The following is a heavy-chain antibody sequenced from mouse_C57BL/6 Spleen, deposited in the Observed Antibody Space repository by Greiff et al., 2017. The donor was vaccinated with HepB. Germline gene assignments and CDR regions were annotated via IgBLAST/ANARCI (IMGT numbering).Heavy chain of an antibody. D-gene: IGHD2-3*01. CDR1: GYSFTGYF. CDR3: ARSDDGYQAWFAY. J-gene: IGHJ3*01. V-gene: IGHV1-20*01. CDR2: INPYNGDT. Sequence: VQLQQSGPELVKPGDSVKISCKASGYSFTGYFMNWVMQSHGKSLEWIGRINPYNGDTFYNQKFKGKATLTVDKSSSTAHMELRSLTSEDSAVYYCARSDDGYQAWFAYWGQGTLVTVSA.